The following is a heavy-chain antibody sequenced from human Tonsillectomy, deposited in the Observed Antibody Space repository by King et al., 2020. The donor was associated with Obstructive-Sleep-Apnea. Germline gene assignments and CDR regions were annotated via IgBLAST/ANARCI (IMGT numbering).Heavy chain of an antibody. CDR2: TYYSGST. V-gene: IGHV4-59*08. CDR1: GGSISSYY. CDR3: ARHFVDSGYDFGGAFDI. D-gene: IGHD5-12*01. Sequence: VQLQESGPGLVKPSETLSLTCTVSGGSISSYYWSGIRQPPGKGLEWIGYTYYSGSTNYNPSLKSRFTISIDTSKNQFSLKLSSVTAADTAVYYCARHFVDSGYDFGGAFDIWGQGTMVTVSS. J-gene: IGHJ3*02.